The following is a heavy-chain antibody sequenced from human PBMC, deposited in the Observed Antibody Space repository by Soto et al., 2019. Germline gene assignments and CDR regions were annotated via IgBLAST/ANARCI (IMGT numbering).Heavy chain of an antibody. J-gene: IGHJ5*02. CDR1: GFSFNSFA. D-gene: IGHD3-10*01. CDR3: AKDEEGFYGSGSHNWFDP. V-gene: IGHV3-23*01. CDR2: ISGSGGTT. Sequence: PGGSLRLSCAASGFSFNSFAMTWVRQAPGKGLEWVSGISGSGGTTYYADSVKGRFTISRDNSKSTLYLQMNSLRAEDTAVYYCAKDEEGFYGSGSHNWFDPWGQGTLVTVSS.